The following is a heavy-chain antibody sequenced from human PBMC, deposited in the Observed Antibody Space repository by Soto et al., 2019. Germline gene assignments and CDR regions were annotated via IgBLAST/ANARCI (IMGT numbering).Heavy chain of an antibody. Sequence: QVQLVESGGGVVQPGGSLRLSCAASGFTFSNYGIHWVRQAPGKGLEWVVVIWYDGSDRYYADSVKGRFTISRDNSKNTVDLQMNSLTADDTAVYYCAKEGLEPRGFDSWGQGTLVTVSS. V-gene: IGHV3-33*06. CDR1: GFTFSNYG. CDR3: AKEGLEPRGFDS. J-gene: IGHJ4*02. D-gene: IGHD1-1*01. CDR2: IWYDGSDR.